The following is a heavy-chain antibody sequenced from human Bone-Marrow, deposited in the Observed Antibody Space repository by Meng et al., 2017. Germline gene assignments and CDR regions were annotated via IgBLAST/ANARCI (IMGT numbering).Heavy chain of an antibody. CDR2: IYYSGST. CDR3: ARVLGGFGESAFDI. Sequence: GSLRPSCTVSGGSISSSSYYWGWIRQPPGKGLEWIGSIYYSGSTYYNPSLKSRVTISVDTSKNQFSLKLSSVTAADTAVYYCARVLGGFGESAFDIWGQGTMVTVSS. J-gene: IGHJ3*02. D-gene: IGHD3-10*01. CDR1: GGSISSSSYY. V-gene: IGHV4-39*07.